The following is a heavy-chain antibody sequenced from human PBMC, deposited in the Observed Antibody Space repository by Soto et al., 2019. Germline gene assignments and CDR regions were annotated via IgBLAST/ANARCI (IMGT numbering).Heavy chain of an antibody. CDR2: ISAYNGNT. V-gene: IGHV1-18*04. CDR1: GYTFTSYG. D-gene: IGHD6-19*01. Sequence: ASVKVSCKASGYTFTSYGISWVRQAPGQGLEWMGWISAYNGNTNYAQKLQGRVTMTTDTSTSTVYMGLRSLRSDDTAVYYRARVSGGSGCYYSYYGMDVWGQGTTVTVSS. J-gene: IGHJ6*02. CDR3: ARVSGGSGCYYSYYGMDV.